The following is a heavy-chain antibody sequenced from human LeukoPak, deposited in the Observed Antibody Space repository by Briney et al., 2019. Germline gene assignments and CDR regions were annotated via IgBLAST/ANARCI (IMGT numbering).Heavy chain of an antibody. CDR2: IYHSGST. J-gene: IGHJ6*03. D-gene: IGHD2-2*01. V-gene: IGHV4-4*02. CDR3: AKDPGYQLRRGYYYMDV. Sequence: SETLSLTCAVSGGSISSSNWWSWVRQPPGKGLEWIGEIYHSGSTNYDPSLKSPVTISVDKSNNQFSLKLSSVTAADTAVYYCAKDPGYQLRRGYYYMDVWGKGTTVTVSS. CDR1: GGSISSSNW.